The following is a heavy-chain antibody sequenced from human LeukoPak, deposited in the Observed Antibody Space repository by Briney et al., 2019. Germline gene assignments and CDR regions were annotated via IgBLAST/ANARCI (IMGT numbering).Heavy chain of an antibody. CDR2: ISWNGGSI. Sequence: PGSSLRLSCAASGVTFDNYAMLWVRQAPGKGLEWVSYISWNGGSIGYGDSVKGRFTISRDNAKNSLYLQMNSLRAEDTALYYCAKGQVGATGYFDYWGQGTLVTISS. CDR3: AKGQVGATGYFDY. V-gene: IGHV3-9*01. D-gene: IGHD1-26*01. CDR1: GVTFDNYA. J-gene: IGHJ4*02.